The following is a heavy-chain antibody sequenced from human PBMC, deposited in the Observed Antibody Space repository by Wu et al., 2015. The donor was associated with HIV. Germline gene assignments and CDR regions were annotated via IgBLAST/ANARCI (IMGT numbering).Heavy chain of an antibody. Sequence: QVQLVQSGAEVKKPGSSVKISCKASGNTFNAINWVRQAPGQGLEWMGGVIPLFGTTDYAQIFQGRVTITTDESTSTAYMRLSSLRSEDTAVYYCASPRSPGFSSAWPTYFDYWGQGTLVTVPS. D-gene: IGHD6-19*01. CDR3: ASPRSPGFSSAWPTYFDY. CDR2: VIPLFGTT. V-gene: IGHV1-69*05. J-gene: IGHJ4*02. CDR1: GNTFNA.